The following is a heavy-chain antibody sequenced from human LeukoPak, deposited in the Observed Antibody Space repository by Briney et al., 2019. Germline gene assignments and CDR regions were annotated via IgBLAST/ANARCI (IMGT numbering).Heavy chain of an antibody. D-gene: IGHD2-8*01. CDR3: ARHTVYLGYYYGMDV. J-gene: IGHJ6*02. CDR1: GGSISSYY. Sequence: SETLSLTCTVSGGSISSYYWSWIRQPPGKGLEWIGYIYYSGSTNYNPSLKSRVTISVDTSKNQFSLKLSSVTAADTAVYYCARHTVYLGYYYGMDVWGQGTTVTVSS. CDR2: IYYSGST. V-gene: IGHV4-59*08.